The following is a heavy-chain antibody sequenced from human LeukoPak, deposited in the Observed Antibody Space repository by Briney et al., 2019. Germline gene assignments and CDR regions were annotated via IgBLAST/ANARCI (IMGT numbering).Heavy chain of an antibody. CDR1: GFTFGRHA. Sequence: GGSLRLSCAASGFTFGRHAMNWVRQAPGKGLEWVSAIRFSGESTYYADSVKGRFTISRDNSKNTLCLQMDSLRAEDTAVYYCAKDVGTSGNYSPSDYWGQGTLATVSS. J-gene: IGHJ4*02. V-gene: IGHV3-23*01. CDR3: AKDVGTSGNYSPSDY. CDR2: IRFSGEST. D-gene: IGHD3-10*01.